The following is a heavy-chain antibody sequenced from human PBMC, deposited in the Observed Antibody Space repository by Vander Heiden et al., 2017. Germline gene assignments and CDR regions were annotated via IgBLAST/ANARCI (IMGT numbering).Heavy chain of an antibody. CDR2: ISGGGVTV. CDR1: TFTFSDFA. J-gene: IGHJ4*02. CDR3: AKQGGNNWNYAGYFDS. Sequence: EVQLLESGGGLVQPGGSLRLSCEASTFTFSDFAMGWVRQAPGKGLEWVLSISGGGVTVFSADSVRGRFTISRDNSKNTLYLEMSSLRVEDTAVYYCAKQGGNNWNYAGYFDSWGQGTLVTVSS. D-gene: IGHD1-7*01. V-gene: IGHV3-23*01.